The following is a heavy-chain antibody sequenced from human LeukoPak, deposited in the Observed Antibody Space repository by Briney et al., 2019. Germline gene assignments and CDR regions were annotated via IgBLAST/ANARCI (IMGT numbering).Heavy chain of an antibody. Sequence: GGSLRLSCAASGFTFSSFEMNWVRQASGKGLEWVSYIGISGSTKYYADSVKGRFTISRDNAKNSLYLQMNSLRAEDTAVYYCARAPDYYGSGSYLDYWGQGTLVTVSS. V-gene: IGHV3-48*03. CDR2: IGISGSTK. CDR3: ARAPDYYGSGSYLDY. D-gene: IGHD3-10*01. CDR1: GFTFSSFE. J-gene: IGHJ4*02.